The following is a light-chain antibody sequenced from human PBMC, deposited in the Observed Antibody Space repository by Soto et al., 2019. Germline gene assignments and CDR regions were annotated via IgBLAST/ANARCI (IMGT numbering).Light chain of an antibody. J-gene: IGKJ2*01. V-gene: IGKV1-9*01. CDR1: QDISSY. CDR2: VAS. CDR3: QQLNSYPRLYT. Sequence: IQLTQSPSSLSASVGDRVTITCRASQDISSYLAWYQQQPGKAPKLLIYVASTLQSGVPSRFIGIGSGTDFTLTINSLQTDDFATFYSQQLNSYPRLYTFGHGTKLEMK.